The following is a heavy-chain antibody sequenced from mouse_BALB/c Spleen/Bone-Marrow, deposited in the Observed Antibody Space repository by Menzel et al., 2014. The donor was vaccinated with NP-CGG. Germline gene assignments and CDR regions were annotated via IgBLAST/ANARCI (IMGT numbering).Heavy chain of an antibody. Sequence: EVQLQESGPGLVKPSQSLSLTCTVTGYSITSDYAWNWIRQFPGNTLEWMGYMTYSGSTSYNPSLKSRFSITRDTSKNQFFLQLTSVTTEDTATYYCANYGSWYFAVWSAGTTVTVSS. CDR1: GYSITSDYA. CDR3: ANYGSWYFAV. J-gene: IGHJ1*01. CDR2: MTYSGST. V-gene: IGHV3-2*02. D-gene: IGHD1-1*01.